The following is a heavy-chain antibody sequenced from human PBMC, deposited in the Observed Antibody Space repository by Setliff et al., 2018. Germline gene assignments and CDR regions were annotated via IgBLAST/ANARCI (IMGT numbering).Heavy chain of an antibody. J-gene: IGHJ4*02. D-gene: IGHD6-19*01. CDR3: AGGRGWRFDD. V-gene: IGHV3-7*03. Sequence: GESLKISCEVSGVTFGSYWMSWVRQAPGKGLEWVATIKDGGTEKYYVDSVKGRFTISRDNAKNSLYLQMNSLGAEDTAVYYCAGGRGWRFDDWGQGTLVTVSS. CDR2: IKDGGTEK. CDR1: GVTFGSYW.